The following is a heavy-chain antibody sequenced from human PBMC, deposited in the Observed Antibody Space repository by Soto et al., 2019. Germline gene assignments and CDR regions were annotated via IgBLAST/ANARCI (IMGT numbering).Heavy chain of an antibody. V-gene: IGHV3-53*01. D-gene: IGHD3-22*01. CDR3: ARARSSTMIVVTNHWYFDL. Sequence: EVQLVESGGGLIQPGGSLRLSCAASGLTVSANYMNWVRQAPGKGLEWVSLLYSGGTAYYAGSVRGRFTISRDNSKNTLYLQMNSLRVEDTAVYFCARARSSTMIVVTNHWYFDLWGRGTLVTVSS. CDR1: GLTVSANY. CDR2: LYSGGTA. J-gene: IGHJ2*01.